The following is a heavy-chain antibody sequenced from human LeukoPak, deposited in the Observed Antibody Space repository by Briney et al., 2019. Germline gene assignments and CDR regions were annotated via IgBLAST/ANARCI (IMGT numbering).Heavy chain of an antibody. V-gene: IGHV3-48*01. Sequence: PGGSLRLSCAASGFIFSSYSMNWVRQAPGKGLEWVSYISGSRNTVYYADSMKGRFTISRDNAKNSLYLQMNSLRAEDTAVYYCARETKTGTSFDYWGQGTLVTVSS. J-gene: IGHJ4*02. CDR2: ISGSRNTV. CDR1: GFIFSSYS. D-gene: IGHD1-1*01. CDR3: ARETKTGTSFDY.